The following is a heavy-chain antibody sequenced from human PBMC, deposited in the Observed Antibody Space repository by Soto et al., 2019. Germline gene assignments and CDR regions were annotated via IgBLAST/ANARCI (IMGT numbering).Heavy chain of an antibody. CDR1: GFTFSSYA. D-gene: IGHD3-9*01. J-gene: IGHJ6*02. Sequence: GGSLRLSCAASGFTFSSYAMSWVRQAPGKGLEWVSAISGSGGSTYYAESVKGRFNISRDNSKNTLYLQMNSLRAKDTAVYYCAKNPQNVLRYFDWLPDYYGMDVWGQGTTVTVSS. V-gene: IGHV3-23*01. CDR3: AKNPQNVLRYFDWLPDYYGMDV. CDR2: ISGSGGST.